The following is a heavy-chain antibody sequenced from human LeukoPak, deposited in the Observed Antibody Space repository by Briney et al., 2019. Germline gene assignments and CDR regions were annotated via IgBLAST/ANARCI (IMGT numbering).Heavy chain of an antibody. CDR1: GFTFSSYA. Sequence: PGGSLRLSCEASGFTFSSYAMSWVRQAPGKGLEWVSAISGSGGSTYYADSVKGRFTISRDNSKNTLYPQMNSLRAEDTAVYYCAKGASSNYDFWSGYYGEGYYYYMDVWGKGTTVTVSS. V-gene: IGHV3-23*01. CDR3: AKGASSNYDFWSGYYGEGYYYYMDV. J-gene: IGHJ6*03. D-gene: IGHD3-3*01. CDR2: ISGSGGST.